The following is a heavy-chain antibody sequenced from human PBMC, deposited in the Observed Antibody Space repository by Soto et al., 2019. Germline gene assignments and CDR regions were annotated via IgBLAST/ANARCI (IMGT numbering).Heavy chain of an antibody. D-gene: IGHD3-22*01. V-gene: IGHV4-4*07. CDR3: ARGYYYDSSGYYSDAFDI. J-gene: IGHJ3*02. Sequence: QVQLQESGPGLVKPSETLSLTCTVSGGSISSYYWSWIRQPAGKGLEWIGRIYTSGSTNYNPSLKSRVTMSVDTYKNQFSLKLSSVTAADTAVYYCARGYYYDSSGYYSDAFDIWGQGTMVTVSS. CDR1: GGSISSYY. CDR2: IYTSGST.